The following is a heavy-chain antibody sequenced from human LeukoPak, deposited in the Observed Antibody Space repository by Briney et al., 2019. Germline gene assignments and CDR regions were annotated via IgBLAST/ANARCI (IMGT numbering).Heavy chain of an antibody. Sequence: ASVKVSCKASGYTFTKYDINWVRQATGQGLEWMGWMNPNSGNTGYAQKFQGRVTITRNTAITTAYLELSSLRSEDTALYYCARSIAARYDAFDIWGQGTMVTVSS. CDR2: MNPNSGNT. J-gene: IGHJ3*02. V-gene: IGHV1-8*03. CDR1: GYTFTKYD. D-gene: IGHD6-6*01. CDR3: ARSIAARYDAFDI.